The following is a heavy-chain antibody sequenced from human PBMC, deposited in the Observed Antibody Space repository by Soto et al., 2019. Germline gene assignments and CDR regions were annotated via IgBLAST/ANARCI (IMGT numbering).Heavy chain of an antibody. CDR3: AAEVYSSSPLAPISYGMDV. J-gene: IGHJ6*02. D-gene: IGHD6-6*01. CDR1: GGTFSSYA. Sequence: QVQLVQSGAEVKKPGSSVKVSCKASGGTFSSYAISWVRQAPGQGLEWMGGIIPIFGTANYAQKFQGRVTMTADESTSTAYMELSSLRSEDTAVYYCAAEVYSSSPLAPISYGMDVWGQGTTVTVSS. V-gene: IGHV1-69*01. CDR2: IIPIFGTA.